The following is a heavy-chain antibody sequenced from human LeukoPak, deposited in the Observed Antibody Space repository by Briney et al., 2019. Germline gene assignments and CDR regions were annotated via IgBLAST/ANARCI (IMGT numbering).Heavy chain of an antibody. J-gene: IGHJ4*02. D-gene: IGHD2-2*01. Sequence: PGGSLRLSCAASGFTFDDYAMHWVRQAPGKGLEWVSGISWNSGSIGYADSVKGRFTISRDNAKNTLYLQMNSLRAEDTAVYYCAKGCTSCPYFDYWGQGTLVTVSS. CDR2: ISWNSGSI. CDR1: GFTFDDYA. CDR3: AKGCTSCPYFDY. V-gene: IGHV3-9*01.